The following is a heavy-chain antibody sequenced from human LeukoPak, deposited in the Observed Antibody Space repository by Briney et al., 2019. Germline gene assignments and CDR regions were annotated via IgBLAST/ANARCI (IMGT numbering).Heavy chain of an antibody. J-gene: IGHJ4*02. CDR2: ISYDGSNK. V-gene: IGHV3-30*18. CDR1: GYSFTSYW. D-gene: IGHD5-12*01. CDR3: AKGPPYSGYDWAYFDY. Sequence: GESLKISCKGSGYSFTSYWIGWVRQAPGKGLEWVAVISYDGSNKYYAGSVKGRFTISRDNSKNTLYLQMNSLRAEDTAVYYCAKGPPYSGYDWAYFDYWGQGTLVTVSS.